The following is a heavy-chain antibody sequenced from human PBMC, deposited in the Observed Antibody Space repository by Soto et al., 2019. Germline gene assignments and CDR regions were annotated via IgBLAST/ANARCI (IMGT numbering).Heavy chain of an antibody. CDR2: IYYSGST. V-gene: IGHV4-61*05. CDR1: GGSISSSSYY. CDR3: ATLMLWFGEVSPHPDV. J-gene: IGHJ6*04. D-gene: IGHD3-10*01. Sequence: SETLSLTCTVSGGSISSSSYYWSWIRQPPGKGLEWIGYIYYSGSTNYNPSLKSRVTISADTSKNQFSLKLSSVTAADTAVYYCATLMLWFGEVSPHPDVWGKGTTVTVSS.